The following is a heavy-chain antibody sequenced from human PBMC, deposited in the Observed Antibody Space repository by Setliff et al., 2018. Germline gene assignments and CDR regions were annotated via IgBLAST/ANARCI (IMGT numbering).Heavy chain of an antibody. D-gene: IGHD6-19*01. J-gene: IGHJ4*02. CDR3: ARVGDHQTYSSGWYLDY. CDR2: IHSGTT. V-gene: IGHV4-38-2*01. CDR1: GYSISSAYY. Sequence: SETLSLTCAVSGYSISSAYYWGWIRQPPGKGLEWIGSIHSGTTYYNPSLKSRATISVDTSKNQFSLKLSSVTAADTAVYYCARVGDHQTYSSGWYLDYWGQGTLVTVSS.